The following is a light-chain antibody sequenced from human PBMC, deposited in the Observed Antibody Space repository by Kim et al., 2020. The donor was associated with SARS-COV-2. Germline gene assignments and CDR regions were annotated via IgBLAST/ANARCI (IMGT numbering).Light chain of an antibody. Sequence: SSELTQDPAVSVALGQTVRITCQGDSLRSYYASWYQQKPGQAPVLVIYGKNNRPSGIPDRFYGSSSGNTASLTITGAQAEDEADYYCNSRDSSGNHPHVVFGGGTKLTVL. CDR2: GKN. CDR1: SLRSYY. V-gene: IGLV3-19*01. J-gene: IGLJ2*01. CDR3: NSRDSSGNHPHVV.